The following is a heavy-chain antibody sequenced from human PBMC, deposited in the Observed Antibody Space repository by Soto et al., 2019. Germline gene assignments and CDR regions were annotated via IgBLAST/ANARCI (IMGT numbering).Heavy chain of an antibody. CDR1: GYTFTSYG. J-gene: IGHJ6*02. CDR3: ARMGGYYRRYYYYYGMDV. Sequence: ASVKVSCKASGYTFTSYGISWVRQAPGQGLEWMGWISAYNGDTNYAQKLQGRVTMPTDTSTSTAYMELRSLRSDDTAVYYCARMGGYYRRYYYYYGMDVWGQGTTVTVSS. CDR2: ISAYNGDT. V-gene: IGHV1-18*01. D-gene: IGHD3-3*01.